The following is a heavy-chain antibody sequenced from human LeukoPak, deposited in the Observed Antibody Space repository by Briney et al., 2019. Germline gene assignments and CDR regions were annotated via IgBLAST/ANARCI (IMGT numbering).Heavy chain of an antibody. J-gene: IGHJ4*02. CDR2: ISAYNGNT. CDR1: GYTFTSYG. Sequence: GASVNLTCNGSGYTFTSYGISWGRHAPGQGLEWMGWISAYNGNTNYAQKLQGRVTMTTDTSTSTAYMELRSLRSDDTAVYYCARDTRYSSGWYYDYWGQGTLVTVSS. CDR3: ARDTRYSSGWYYDY. D-gene: IGHD6-19*01. V-gene: IGHV1-18*01.